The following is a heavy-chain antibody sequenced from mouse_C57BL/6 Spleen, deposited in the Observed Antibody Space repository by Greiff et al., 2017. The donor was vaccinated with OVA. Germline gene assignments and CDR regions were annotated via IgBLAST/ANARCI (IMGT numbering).Heavy chain of an antibody. D-gene: IGHD1-1*01. V-gene: IGHV1-52*01. CDR3: ARCDYYGSRGVAY. CDR1: GYSFTSYS. J-gene: IGHJ3*01. Sequence: QVHVQQPGAELVRPGASVKMSCKASGYSFTSYSMNWVKQSPIQGLEWIGIIDPSYGATRYNHKFKDKATLTVDQSSSTAYMQLSSLTSEDSAVYYCARCDYYGSRGVAYWGQGTLVTVSA. CDR2: IDPSYGAT.